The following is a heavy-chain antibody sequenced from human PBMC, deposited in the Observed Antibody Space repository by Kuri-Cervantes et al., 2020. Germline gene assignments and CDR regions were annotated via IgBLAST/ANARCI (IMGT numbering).Heavy chain of an antibody. D-gene: IGHD6-13*01. J-gene: IGHJ3*02. V-gene: IGHV3-21*04. CDR3: AKSISWPYDAFDI. CDR2: ISGSGSYI. Sequence: ETLSLTCAASGFTVSSNPMNWVRQAPGKGLEWVSSISGSGSYIYYADSVKGRFTISRDNAKNTLYLQMNSLRAEDTAVYYCAKSISWPYDAFDIWGQGTMVTVSS. CDR1: GFTVSSNP.